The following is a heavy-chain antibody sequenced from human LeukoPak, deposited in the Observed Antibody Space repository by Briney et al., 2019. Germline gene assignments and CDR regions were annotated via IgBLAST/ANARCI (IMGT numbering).Heavy chain of an antibody. V-gene: IGHV4-59*01. Sequence: PSETLSLTCTVSGGSISSYYWSWIRQPPGKGLEWIGYIYYSGSTNYNPSLKSRVTISVDTSKNQFSLKLSSVTAADTAVYYCASTHGSGSVSFDYWGQGTLVTVSS. CDR3: ASTHGSGSVSFDY. D-gene: IGHD3-10*01. CDR1: GGSISSYY. CDR2: IYYSGST. J-gene: IGHJ4*02.